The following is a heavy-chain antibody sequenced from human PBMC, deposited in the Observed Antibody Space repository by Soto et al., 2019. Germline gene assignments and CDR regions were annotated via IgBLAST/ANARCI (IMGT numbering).Heavy chain of an antibody. J-gene: IGHJ3*02. CDR2: ISTSTGNT. V-gene: IGHV1-18*04. Sequence: QVRLVQSGTEVKKPGASVKVSCKASGYTFTNYDVTWVRQAPGQGLEWMGWISTSTGNTNYAQKLQGRVTITTAKSASTAYMELRSLRSDDTAVYYCSRGEGMAARHDGYDIWGQGTMVTVSS. CDR1: GYTFTNYD. D-gene: IGHD6-6*01. CDR3: SRGEGMAARHDGYDI.